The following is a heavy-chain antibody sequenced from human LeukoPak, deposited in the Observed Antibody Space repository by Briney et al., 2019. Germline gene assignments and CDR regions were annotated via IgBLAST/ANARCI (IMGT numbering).Heavy chain of an antibody. J-gene: IGHJ6*02. D-gene: IGHD3-3*01. CDR2: INPSGGST. Sequence: GASVKVSCKASGYTFTSYYMHWARQAPGQGLEWMGIINPSGGSTSYAQKFQGRVTMTRDTSTSTVYMELSSLRSEDTAVYYCARGGSTYYDFWSGSDTYYYYGMDVWGQGTTVTVSS. CDR1: GYTFTSYY. CDR3: ARGGSTYYDFWSGSDTYYYYGMDV. V-gene: IGHV1-46*01.